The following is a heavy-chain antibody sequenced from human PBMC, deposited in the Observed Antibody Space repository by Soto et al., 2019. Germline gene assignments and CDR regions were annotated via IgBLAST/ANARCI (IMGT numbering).Heavy chain of an antibody. D-gene: IGHD2-2*01. Sequence: GGSLRLSCAASGFTFSSYAMHWVRQAPGKGLEYVSAISSNGGSTYYANSVKGRFTISRDNSKNTLYLQMGSLRAEDMAVYYCARWPYCSSTSCFHFRFDYYYGMDVWGQGTTVTVSS. V-gene: IGHV3-64*01. CDR3: ARWPYCSSTSCFHFRFDYYYGMDV. J-gene: IGHJ6*02. CDR2: ISSNGGST. CDR1: GFTFSSYA.